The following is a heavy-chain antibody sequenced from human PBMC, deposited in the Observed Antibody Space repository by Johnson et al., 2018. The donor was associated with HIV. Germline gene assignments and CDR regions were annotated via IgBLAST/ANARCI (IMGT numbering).Heavy chain of an antibody. V-gene: IGHV3-30*02. Sequence: QVQLVESGGGLVKPGGSLRLSCAASGFTFSDYYMSWIRQAPGKGLEWVAFIRYDGSNQYYADSVKGRFTISRDNSKNTLYLQMNSLRAEDTAVYYCAKTITMIGRFDAFDIWGQGTMVTVSS. CDR1: GFTFSDYY. D-gene: IGHD3-22*01. CDR3: AKTITMIGRFDAFDI. J-gene: IGHJ3*02. CDR2: IRYDGSNQ.